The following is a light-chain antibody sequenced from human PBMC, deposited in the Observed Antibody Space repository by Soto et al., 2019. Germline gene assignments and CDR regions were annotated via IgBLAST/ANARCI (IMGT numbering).Light chain of an antibody. CDR1: SSDVGGYNY. CDR2: DVS. J-gene: IGLJ1*01. V-gene: IGLV2-14*01. CDR3: SSYTSSSTALYV. Sequence: QSVVTQPAPVSGSPGQSITISCTGTSSDVGGYNYVSWYQQHPGKAPKLMIYDVSNRPSGVSNRFSGSKSGNTASLTISGLQAEDEADYYCSSYTSSSTALYVFGTGTKVTVL.